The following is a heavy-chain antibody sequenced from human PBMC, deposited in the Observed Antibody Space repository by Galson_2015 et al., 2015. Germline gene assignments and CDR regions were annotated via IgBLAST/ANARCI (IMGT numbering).Heavy chain of an antibody. J-gene: IGHJ4*02. CDR3: ARSAMVREDFDS. CDR1: GGSISSGGYY. Sequence: TLSLTCTVSGGSISSGGYYWSWIRQHPGKGLEWIGYIYYSGSTYYNPSLKSRIIISVDTPKNQFSLNLSSVTAADTAVYYCARSAMVREDFDSWGQGTLVTVSS. V-gene: IGHV4-30-4*08. CDR2: IYYSGST. D-gene: IGHD3-10*01.